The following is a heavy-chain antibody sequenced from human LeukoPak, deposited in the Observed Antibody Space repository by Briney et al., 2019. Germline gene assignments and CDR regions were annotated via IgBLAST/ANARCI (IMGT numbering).Heavy chain of an antibody. Sequence: GGSLRLSCAASGFTFSDYYMSWIRQAPGKGLEWVSVLYTGGGTDHADSVKGRFTISRDNSKNTLSLQMNSLRVEDTAIYYCTRSGYRHPYHFDSWGQGTLVTVSS. CDR3: TRSGYRHPYHFDS. D-gene: IGHD3-22*01. CDR2: LYTGGGT. J-gene: IGHJ4*02. CDR1: GFTFSDYY. V-gene: IGHV3-53*01.